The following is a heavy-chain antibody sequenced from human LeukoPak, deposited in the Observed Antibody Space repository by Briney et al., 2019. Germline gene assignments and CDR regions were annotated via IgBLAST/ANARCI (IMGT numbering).Heavy chain of an antibody. CDR1: GGSISSSSYY. J-gene: IGHJ4*02. Sequence: SETLSLTCTVSGGSISSSSYYWRWIRQPPGKGMGWIESIYYSGSTYYSPSLKRPVTLSVDTSKHQSSMKLSSVTAAETAVYYCASLSTYYYDSSGSYNFDNWGQRTLVTVSS. D-gene: IGHD3-22*01. CDR3: ASLSTYYYDSSGSYNFDN. V-gene: IGHV4-39*01. CDR2: IYYSGST.